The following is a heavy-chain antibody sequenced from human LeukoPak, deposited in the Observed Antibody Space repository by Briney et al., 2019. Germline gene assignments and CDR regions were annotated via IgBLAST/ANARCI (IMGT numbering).Heavy chain of an antibody. CDR1: GFTVSSNY. Sequence: GGSLRLSCAASGFTVSSNYMSWVRQAPGKGLEWVSVIYSGGSTYYADSVKGRFTISRDNSKNTLYLQMNSLRAEDTAVYYCARERRPGRLAGSSPFDYWGQGTLVTVSS. D-gene: IGHD3-10*01. CDR3: ARERRPGRLAGSSPFDY. V-gene: IGHV3-53*01. J-gene: IGHJ4*02. CDR2: IYSGGST.